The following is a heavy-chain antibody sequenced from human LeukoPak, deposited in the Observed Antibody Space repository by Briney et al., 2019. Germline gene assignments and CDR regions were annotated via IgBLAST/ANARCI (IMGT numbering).Heavy chain of an antibody. CDR1: GYTFTRYY. V-gene: IGHV1-46*01. J-gene: IGHJ6*03. CDR2: INPSGGST. D-gene: IGHD4-17*01. Sequence: ASVKVSCKASGYTFTRYYMHWVRQAPGQGLEWMGIINPSGGSTSYAQKFQGRVTMTRDTSTSTVYMELSSLRSEDTAVYYCARESFTVTSDYYMDVWGKGTTVTVSS. CDR3: ARESFTVTSDYYMDV.